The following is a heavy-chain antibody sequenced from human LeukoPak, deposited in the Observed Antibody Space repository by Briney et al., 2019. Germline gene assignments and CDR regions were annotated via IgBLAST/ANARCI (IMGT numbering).Heavy chain of an antibody. CDR1: GFTFSSYG. CDR2: IWYDGSNK. J-gene: IGHJ3*02. D-gene: IGHD3-3*01. Sequence: PGGSLRLSCAASGFTFSSYGMHWVRQAPGKGLEWVAVIWYDGSNKYYADSVKGRFTISRDNSKNTLYLQMNSLRAEDTAVYYCAAALLRFSFDIWGQGTMVTVSS. CDR3: AAALLRFSFDI. V-gene: IGHV3-30*02.